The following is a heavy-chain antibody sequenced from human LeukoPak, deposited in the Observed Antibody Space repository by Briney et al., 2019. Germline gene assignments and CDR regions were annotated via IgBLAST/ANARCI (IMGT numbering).Heavy chain of an antibody. Sequence: GGSLRLSCAASRFTFSTYWMHWVRQAPGKGLVWVSRINSDGSSTGYADSVKGRFTISRDNSKNTLYLQMNSLRAEDTAVYYCAKASAMIVVVSKHLDYWGQGTLVTVSS. CDR3: AKASAMIVVVSKHLDY. CDR1: RFTFSTYW. CDR2: INSDGSST. V-gene: IGHV3-74*01. J-gene: IGHJ4*02. D-gene: IGHD3-22*01.